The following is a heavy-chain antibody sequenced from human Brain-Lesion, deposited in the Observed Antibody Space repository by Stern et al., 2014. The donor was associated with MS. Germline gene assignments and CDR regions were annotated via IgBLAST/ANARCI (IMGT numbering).Heavy chain of an antibody. CDR1: GYTLTELS. V-gene: IGHV1-24*01. D-gene: IGHD1-26*01. CDR2: FDPEDGET. Sequence: VPLVESGAEVKKPGASVRVSCKVSGYTLTELSMHWGRQAPRKGLERMGGFDPEDGETIYAQKFQGRVTMTEDTSTDTAYMELSSLRSEDTAVYYCATLSPGAGGNYYRHFDYWGQGTLVTVSS. J-gene: IGHJ4*02. CDR3: ATLSPGAGGNYYRHFDY.